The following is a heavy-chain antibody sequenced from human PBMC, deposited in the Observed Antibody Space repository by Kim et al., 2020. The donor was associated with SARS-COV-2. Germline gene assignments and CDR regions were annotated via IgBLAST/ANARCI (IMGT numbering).Heavy chain of an antibody. D-gene: IGHD5-12*01. V-gene: IGHV1-2*02. CDR3: ARERRDGYKYLYYFDY. J-gene: IGHJ4*02. Sequence: LQGRVTMTRDTSISTAYMELSRLRSDDTAVYYCARERRDGYKYLYYFDYWGQGTLVTVSS.